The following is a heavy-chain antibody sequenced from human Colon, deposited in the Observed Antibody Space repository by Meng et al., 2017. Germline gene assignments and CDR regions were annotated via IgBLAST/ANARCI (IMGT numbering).Heavy chain of an antibody. V-gene: IGHV3-15*02. CDR3: GGNNYGYDY. J-gene: IGHJ4*02. CDR2: IKSKADGGTA. CDR1: GVTLSNDW. Sequence: LVWCGGPLVKSGGVLRLSCAVSGVTLSNDWMRWVREVPGKGLEWVGRIKSKADGGTADYAAPVHGRFSISRDDSKNSLYMQMNSLKTEDTDGYYCGGNNYGYDYWGQGTLVTVSS. D-gene: IGHD5-18*01.